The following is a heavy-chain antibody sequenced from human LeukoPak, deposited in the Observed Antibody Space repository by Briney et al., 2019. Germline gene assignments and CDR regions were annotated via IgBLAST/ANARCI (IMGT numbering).Heavy chain of an antibody. D-gene: IGHD3-22*01. V-gene: IGHV3-21*01. CDR3: ARGHHYYDSSAYYY. CDR1: GFTFSSYS. Sequence: KAGGSLRLSCAASGFTFSSYSMNWVRQAPGKGLEWVSSISSGSNYIYYAAPVKGRFTISRDTAKNTLYLQMNSLRAEDTAVYYCARGHHYYDSSAYYYWGQGTLVTVSS. J-gene: IGHJ4*02. CDR2: ISSGSNYI.